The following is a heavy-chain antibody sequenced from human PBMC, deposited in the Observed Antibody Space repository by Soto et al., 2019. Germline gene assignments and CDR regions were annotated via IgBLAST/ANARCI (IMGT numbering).Heavy chain of an antibody. CDR1: GGSISSGGYY. Sequence: TLSLTXTVSGGSISSGGYYWSWIRQHPGKGLEWIGYIYYSGSTYYNPSLKSRVTISVDTSKNQFSLKLSSVTAADTAVYYCAREGGAGYGFDYWGQGTLVTVSS. J-gene: IGHJ4*02. V-gene: IGHV4-31*03. CDR3: AREGGAGYGFDY. CDR2: IYYSGST. D-gene: IGHD5-12*01.